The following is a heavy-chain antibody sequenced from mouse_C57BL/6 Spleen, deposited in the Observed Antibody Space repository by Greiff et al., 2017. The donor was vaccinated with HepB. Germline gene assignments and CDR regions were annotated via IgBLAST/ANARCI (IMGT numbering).Heavy chain of an antibody. J-gene: IGHJ1*03. CDR2: IWWDDDK. D-gene: IGHD1-1*01. V-gene: IGHV8-8*01. Sequence: QVTLKVCGPGILQPSQTLSLTCSFSGFSLSTFGMGVGWIRQPSGKGLEWLAHIWWDDDKYYNPALKSRLTISKDTSKNQVFLKIANVDTADTATYYCARTPLYGSSLDWYFDVWGTGTTVTVSS. CDR3: ARTPLYGSSLDWYFDV. CDR1: GFSLSTFGMG.